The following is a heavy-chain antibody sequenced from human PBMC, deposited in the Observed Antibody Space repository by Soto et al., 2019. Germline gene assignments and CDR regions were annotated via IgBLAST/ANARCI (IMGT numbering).Heavy chain of an antibody. Sequence: DVQLLESGGGWVQPGTSLRVSCVASGFTFHEYAIHWVRQAPGKGLEWVSGISSDGDTIAYADSVQGRFTVFRDNAKNSLYLQMNSLRAEDTALYYCTKGGYDLIYYFGMDVWGQGTTVTVSS. CDR2: ISSDGDTI. V-gene: IGHV3-9*01. CDR1: GFTFHEYA. D-gene: IGHD5-12*01. CDR3: TKGGYDLIYYFGMDV. J-gene: IGHJ6*02.